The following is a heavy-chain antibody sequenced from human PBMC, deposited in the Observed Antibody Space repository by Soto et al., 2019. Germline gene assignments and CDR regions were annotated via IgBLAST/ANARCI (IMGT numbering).Heavy chain of an antibody. D-gene: IGHD3-10*01. CDR1: GFTFSSYA. Sequence: GSLRLSCSASGFTFSSYAMHWVRQAPGKGLEYVSAISSNGGSTYYADSVKGRFTISRDNSKNTLYLQMSSLRAEDTAVYYCVKEARDYYGSGSYYLFDYWGQGTLVTVSS. V-gene: IGHV3-64D*08. CDR3: VKEARDYYGSGSYYLFDY. J-gene: IGHJ4*02. CDR2: ISSNGGST.